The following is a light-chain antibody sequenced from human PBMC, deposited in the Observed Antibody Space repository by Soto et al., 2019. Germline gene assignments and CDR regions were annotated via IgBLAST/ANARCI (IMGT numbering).Light chain of an antibody. CDR2: DVR. J-gene: IGLJ2*01. V-gene: IGLV2-14*03. CDR1: SSVVGGYNY. CDR3: SSYTSSNTVI. Sequence: QSALTQPASVSGSPGQSITISCTGTSSVVGGYNYISWYQQHPGKGPKFIIYDVRNRSSGVSNRFSGSTSGNTSSLTISGLQAEDEADYYSSSYTSSNTVIFGGGTKLTV.